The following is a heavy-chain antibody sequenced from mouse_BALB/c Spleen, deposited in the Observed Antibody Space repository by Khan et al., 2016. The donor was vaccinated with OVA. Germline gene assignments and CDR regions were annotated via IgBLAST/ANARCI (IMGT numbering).Heavy chain of an antibody. D-gene: IGHD1-3*01. CDR1: GFTFSDAW. CDR2: IRSTTNNHAT. CDR3: TALDNVLYYYAMDY. J-gene: IGHJ4*01. Sequence: EVKLEESGGGLVQPGGSMKLSCAASGFTFSDAWMDWVHQSPEKGLEWVAEIRSTTNNHATKYAESVKGRFTISRDDSKSSVYLQMNSLRAEDTGIYYCTALDNVLYYYAMDYWGQGTSVTVSS. V-gene: IGHV6-6*01.